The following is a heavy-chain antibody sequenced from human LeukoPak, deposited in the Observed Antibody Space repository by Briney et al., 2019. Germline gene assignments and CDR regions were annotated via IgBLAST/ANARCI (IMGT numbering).Heavy chain of an antibody. J-gene: IGHJ2*01. Sequence: GGSLRLSCAASGFIFGNYAVNWVRQAPGKGLEWVSTISGTTYYADSVKGRFTISRDNSRSTLFLQMNNLRAEDTAVYYCTKILSAMYFDLWGRGALVTVSS. CDR3: TKILSAMYFDL. D-gene: IGHD3-3*01. CDR1: GFIFGNYA. V-gene: IGHV3-23*01. CDR2: ISGTT.